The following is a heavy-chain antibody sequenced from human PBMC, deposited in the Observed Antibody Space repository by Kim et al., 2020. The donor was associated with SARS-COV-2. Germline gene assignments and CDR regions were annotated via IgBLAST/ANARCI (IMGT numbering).Heavy chain of an antibody. CDR3: ARGGSSSHHFFDY. J-gene: IGHJ4*02. V-gene: IGHV1-3*01. Sequence: YSQKFQGRVTITRDTSASTAYMELSSLRSEDTAVYYCARGGSSSHHFFDYWGQGTLVTVSS. D-gene: IGHD2-2*01.